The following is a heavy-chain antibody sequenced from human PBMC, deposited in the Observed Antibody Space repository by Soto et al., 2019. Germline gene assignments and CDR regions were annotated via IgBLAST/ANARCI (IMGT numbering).Heavy chain of an antibody. D-gene: IGHD3-10*01. CDR2: ISGSGGST. V-gene: IGHV3-23*01. CDR3: AKLPTSYGSGSYYLGY. CDR1: GFTFSSYA. Sequence: GSLRLSCAASGFTFSSYAMSWVRQAPGKGLEWVSAISGSGGSTYYADSVKGRFTISRDNSKNTLYLQMNSLRAEDTAVYYCAKLPTSYGSGSYYLGYWGQGTLVTVSS. J-gene: IGHJ4*02.